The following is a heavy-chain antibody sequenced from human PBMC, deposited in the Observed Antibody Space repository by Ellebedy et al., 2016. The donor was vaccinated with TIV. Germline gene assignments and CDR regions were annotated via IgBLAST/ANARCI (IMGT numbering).Heavy chain of an antibody. CDR2: IRSKAYGGTT. D-gene: IGHD1-7*01. Sequence: GEPLKISCAVSGFTFSDHYMNWVRQAPGKGLEWVGFIRSKAYGGTTEYAASVRGRFTISRDDSKNSLYLQMNSLKTEDTAVNYCARERNYYFDLWGRGTLVTVSS. CDR1: GFTFSDHY. CDR3: ARERNYYFDL. V-gene: IGHV3-72*01. J-gene: IGHJ2*01.